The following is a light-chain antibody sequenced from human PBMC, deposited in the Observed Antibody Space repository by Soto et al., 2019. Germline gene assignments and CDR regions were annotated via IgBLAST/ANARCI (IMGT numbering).Light chain of an antibody. CDR1: QRVSNNY. J-gene: IGKJ1*01. V-gene: IGKV3-20*01. CDR3: QQYGSSGT. CDR2: GAS. Sequence: EIVLTQSPGTLSLSPGERATLSCRASQRVSNNYLAWYQQKPGQAPRLLIYGASNRATGIPDRFSGSGSGTDFTLTISRLEPEDFAVYYCQQYGSSGTFGQGTKGDIK.